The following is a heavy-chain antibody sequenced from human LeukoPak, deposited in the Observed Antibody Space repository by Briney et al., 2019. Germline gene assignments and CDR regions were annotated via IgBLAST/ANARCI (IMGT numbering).Heavy chain of an antibody. CDR1: GFNFSSYS. D-gene: IGHD3-22*01. CDR3: ARESSGYFY. CDR2: ISSSSSFR. J-gene: IGHJ4*02. V-gene: IGHV3-21*01. Sequence: SGGSLRLSCAASGFNFSSYSMNWVRQAPGKGLEWVSSISSSSSFRYYADSVKGRFTISRDNAKNSLYLQMNCLRAEDTAVYYCARESSGYFYWGQGTLVTVSS.